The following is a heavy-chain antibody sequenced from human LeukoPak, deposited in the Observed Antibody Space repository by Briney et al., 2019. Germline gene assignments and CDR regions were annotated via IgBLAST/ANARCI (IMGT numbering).Heavy chain of an antibody. V-gene: IGHV3-21*01. D-gene: IGHD2-15*01. J-gene: IGHJ4*02. CDR3: ARSVLSGVVAAQHEFDD. CDR1: GFTFSTYS. Sequence: KPGGSLRLSCAASGFTFSTYSMNWVRQGPGKGLEWVSTIDFGGDYIYYADSLKGRFTISRDNAKNSVHLQMNSLRAEDTAVYYCARSVLSGVVAAQHEFDDWGQGTLVTVSS. CDR2: IDFGGDYI.